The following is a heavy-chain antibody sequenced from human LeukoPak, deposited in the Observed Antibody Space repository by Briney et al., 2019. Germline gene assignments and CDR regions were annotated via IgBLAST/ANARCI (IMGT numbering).Heavy chain of an antibody. CDR2: ISSSSSYI. V-gene: IGHV3-21*01. D-gene: IGHD3-22*01. CDR1: GFTFSSYS. CDR3: ARDTYYYHSSGYYPYYFDY. J-gene: IGHJ4*02. Sequence: GGSLRLSCAASGFTFSSYSMNWVRQAPGKGLEWVSSISSSSSYIYYADSVKGRFTISRDNAKNSLYLQMNSLRAEDTAVYYCARDTYYYHSSGYYPYYFDYWGQGTLVTVSS.